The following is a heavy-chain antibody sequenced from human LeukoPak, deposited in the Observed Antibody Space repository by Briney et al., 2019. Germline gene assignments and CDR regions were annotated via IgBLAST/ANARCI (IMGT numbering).Heavy chain of an antibody. D-gene: IGHD3-10*01. J-gene: IGHJ3*02. CDR2: IYYSGST. V-gene: IGHV4-59*08. CDR1: GGSISSYY. Sequence: PSETLSLTCTVSGGSISSYYCSWIRQPPGKGLEWIGYIYYSGSTNYNPSLKSRVTISVDTSKNQFSLKLSSVTAADTAVYYCARARLLLWFGELSPDAFDIWGQGKMVTVSS. CDR3: ARARLLLWFGELSPDAFDI.